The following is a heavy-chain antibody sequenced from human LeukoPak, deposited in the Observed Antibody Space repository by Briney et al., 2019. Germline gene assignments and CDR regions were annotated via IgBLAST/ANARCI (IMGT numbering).Heavy chain of an antibody. CDR2: MNPNSGNT. CDR3: ARYSGSYYDYYYMDV. V-gene: IGHV1-8*01. Sequence: ASVQVSCKASGYTFTSYDINWVRQAPGQGLERRGWMNPNSGNTGYAQTFQGRVTITRNTSISTAYMELSSLRSEDTAVYYCARYSGSYYDYYYMDVWGKGTTVTISS. J-gene: IGHJ6*03. D-gene: IGHD1-26*01. CDR1: GYTFTSYD.